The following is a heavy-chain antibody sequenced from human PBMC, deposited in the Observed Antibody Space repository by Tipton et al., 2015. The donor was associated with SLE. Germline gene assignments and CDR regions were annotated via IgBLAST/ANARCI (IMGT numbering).Heavy chain of an antibody. CDR2: IYYSGST. D-gene: IGHD6-13*01. V-gene: IGHV4-39*01. CDR1: GGSISSSSYY. J-gene: IGHJ5*02. CDR3: ARGRIAAAAYNWFDP. Sequence: TLSLTCTVSGGSISSSSYYWGWIRQPPGKGLEWIGSIYYSGSTYYNPSLKSRVTISVDTSKHQFSLKLSSVTAADTAVYYCARGRIAAAAYNWFDPWGQGTLVTVSS.